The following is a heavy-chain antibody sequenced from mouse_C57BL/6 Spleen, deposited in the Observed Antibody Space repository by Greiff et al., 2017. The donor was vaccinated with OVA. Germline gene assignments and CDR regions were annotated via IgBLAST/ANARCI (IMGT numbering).Heavy chain of an antibody. D-gene: IGHD2-4*01. CDR3: ASIYYDYPYAMDY. CDR1: GFNIKNTY. V-gene: IGHV14-3*01. J-gene: IGHJ4*01. Sequence: VQLKESVAELVRPGASVKLSCTASGFNIKNTYMHWVKQRPEQGLEWIGRIDPANGNTKYAPKFQGKATITADKSSNTAYLQLSSLTSEDTAIYYCASIYYDYPYAMDYWGQGTSVTVSS. CDR2: IDPANGNT.